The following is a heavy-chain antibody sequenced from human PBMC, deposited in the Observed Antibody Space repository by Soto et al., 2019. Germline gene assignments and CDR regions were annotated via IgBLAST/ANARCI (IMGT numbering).Heavy chain of an antibody. CDR1: GFTFSSYA. Sequence: GGSLRLSCAASGFTFSSYAMHWVRQAPGKGLEWVAVTSYDGSNKYYADSVKGRFTISRDNSKNTLYLQMNSLRAEDTAVYYCARDPYYYDSIFGLSPYAPTYWGQGTLVTVSS. CDR3: ARDPYYYDSIFGLSPYAPTY. V-gene: IGHV3-30-3*01. D-gene: IGHD3-22*01. J-gene: IGHJ4*02. CDR2: TSYDGSNK.